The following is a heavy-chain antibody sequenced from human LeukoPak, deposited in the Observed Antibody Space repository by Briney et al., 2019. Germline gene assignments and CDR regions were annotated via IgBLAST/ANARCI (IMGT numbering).Heavy chain of an antibody. CDR1: GGSISSYY. Sequence: PSETLSLTCTVSGGSISSYYWSCIRQPPGEGLEWIGYIYYSGSTNYNPSLKSRVTISVDTSKNQFSLNLSSVTAADTAVYYCARRAYSSGYYYFDYWGQGTLVTVSS. CDR3: ARRAYSSGYYYFDY. CDR2: IYYSGST. V-gene: IGHV4-59*01. J-gene: IGHJ4*02. D-gene: IGHD3-22*01.